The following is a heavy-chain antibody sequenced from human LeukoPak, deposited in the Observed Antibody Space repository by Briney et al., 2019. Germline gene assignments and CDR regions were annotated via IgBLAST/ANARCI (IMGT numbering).Heavy chain of an antibody. CDR1: GFTFSSNW. CDR3: ARDRATNY. J-gene: IGHJ4*02. Sequence: PGGSLRLSCAASGFTFSSNWMSWVRQAPGKGLEWVANIKQDGSEKYYVDSVKGRFTISRDNAKNSLYLQMNSLRAEDTAVYYCARDRATNYWGQGTLVTVSS. V-gene: IGHV3-7*01. D-gene: IGHD1-26*01. CDR2: IKQDGSEK.